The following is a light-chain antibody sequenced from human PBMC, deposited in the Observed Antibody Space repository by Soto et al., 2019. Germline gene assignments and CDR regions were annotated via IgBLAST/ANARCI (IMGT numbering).Light chain of an antibody. CDR3: SSYTSSSTPYV. J-gene: IGLJ1*01. Sequence: QSALTQPASVSWSPGHSVTISFSGTISYVGVYTYVSCYQQHPVKAPKVIIYEVSNRPSGVSSLFSGSKSGKTASLTISGLQAEDEADYYCSSYTSSSTPYVFATGTKVPVL. CDR2: EVS. V-gene: IGLV2-14*01. CDR1: ISYVGVYTY.